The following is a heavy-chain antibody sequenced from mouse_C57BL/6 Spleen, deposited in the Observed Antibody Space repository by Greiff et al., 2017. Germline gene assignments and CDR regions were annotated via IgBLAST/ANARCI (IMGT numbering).Heavy chain of an antibody. V-gene: IGHV1-42*01. D-gene: IGHD2-5*01. CDR3: ARRRYSNLYSYAMDY. CDR1: GYSFTGYY. Sequence: VQLQQSGPELVKPGASVKISCKASGYSFTGYYMNWVKQSPEKSLEWIGEINPSTGGTTYNQKFKAKATLTVDKSSSTAYMQLKSLTSEDSEVYYGARRRYSNLYSYAMDYWGQGTSVTVSS. CDR2: INPSTGGT. J-gene: IGHJ4*01.